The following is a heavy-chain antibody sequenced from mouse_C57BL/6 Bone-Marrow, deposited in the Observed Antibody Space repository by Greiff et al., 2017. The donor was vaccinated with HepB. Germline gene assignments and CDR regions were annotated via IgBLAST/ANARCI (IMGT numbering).Heavy chain of an antibody. J-gene: IGHJ3*01. V-gene: IGHV5-6*01. CDR3: ARRPAY. CDR1: GFTFSSYG. Sequence: EVQLQESGGDLVKPGGSLKLSCAASGFTFSSYGMSWVRQTPDKRLEWVATISSGGSYTYYPDSVKGRFTISRDNAKNTLYLQMSSLKSEDTAMYYCARRPAYWGQGTLVTVSA. CDR2: ISSGGSYT.